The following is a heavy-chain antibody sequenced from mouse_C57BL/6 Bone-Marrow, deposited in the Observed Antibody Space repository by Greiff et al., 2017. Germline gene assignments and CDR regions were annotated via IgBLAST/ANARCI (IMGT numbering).Heavy chain of an antibody. D-gene: IGHD1-1*01. CDR1: GYSITSGYY. CDR2: ISYDGSN. V-gene: IGHV3-6*01. CDR3: ARGPHYGSSYDYAMDY. Sequence: EVHLVESGPGLVKPSQSLSLTCSVTGYSITSGYYWNWIRQFPGNKLEWMGYISYDGSNNYNPSLKNRISITRDPSKNQFFLKLNSVTTEDTATYYCARGPHYGSSYDYAMDYWGQGTSVTVSS. J-gene: IGHJ4*01.